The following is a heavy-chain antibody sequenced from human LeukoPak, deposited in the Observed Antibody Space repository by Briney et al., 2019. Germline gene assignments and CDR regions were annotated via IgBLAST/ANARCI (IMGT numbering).Heavy chain of an antibody. CDR1: GGSISSYY. V-gene: IGHV4-4*07. J-gene: IGHJ4*02. Sequence: PSETLSLTCTVSGGSISSYYWSWIRQPAGKGLGWIGRIYTSGSTNYNPSLKSRVTMSVDTSKNQFSLKLSSVTAADTAVYYCASGQWLARLDYWGQGTLVTVSS. D-gene: IGHD6-19*01. CDR2: IYTSGST. CDR3: ASGQWLARLDY.